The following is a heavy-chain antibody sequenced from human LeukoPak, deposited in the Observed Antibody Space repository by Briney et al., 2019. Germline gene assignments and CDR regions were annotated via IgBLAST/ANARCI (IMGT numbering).Heavy chain of an antibody. CDR3: ASYSLRYYFDY. CDR1: GGSISSYY. Sequence: SETLSLTCTVSGGSISSYYWSWIRQPPGKGLEWIGYIYYSGITYYNPSLKSRFTISLDTSKNQFSLNLSSVTAADTAVYYCASYSLRYYFDYWGQGTLVTVSS. CDR2: IYYSGIT. J-gene: IGHJ4*02. V-gene: IGHV4-59*08. D-gene: IGHD2-15*01.